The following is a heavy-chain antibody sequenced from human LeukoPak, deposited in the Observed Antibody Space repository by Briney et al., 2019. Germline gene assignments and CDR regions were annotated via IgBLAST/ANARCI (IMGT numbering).Heavy chain of an antibody. D-gene: IGHD3-10*01. Sequence: SETLSLTCAVYGGSFSGYYWSWIRQPPGKGLEWIGEINHSVSTDYNPSLKSRVTISVDTSKNQFSLRLSSVTAADTAVYFCARDLSGSLYFDYWGQGVLVTVSS. CDR1: GGSFSGYY. CDR3: ARDLSGSLYFDY. J-gene: IGHJ4*02. V-gene: IGHV4-34*01. CDR2: INHSVST.